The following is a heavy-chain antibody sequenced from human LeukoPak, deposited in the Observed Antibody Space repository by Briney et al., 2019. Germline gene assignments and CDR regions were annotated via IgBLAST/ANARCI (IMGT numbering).Heavy chain of an antibody. CDR1: GFTFSSYW. D-gene: IGHD3-10*01. V-gene: IGHV3-7*01. J-gene: IGHJ4*02. CDR3: ARAAYNKQLVWFGEIGFDY. Sequence: GGSLRLSCAASGFTFSSYWMSWVRQAPGKGLEWVANIKQDGSEKYYVDSVKGRFTISRDNAENSLYMQMNSLRAEDTAVYYCARAAYNKQLVWFGEIGFDYWGQGTLVTVSS. CDR2: IKQDGSEK.